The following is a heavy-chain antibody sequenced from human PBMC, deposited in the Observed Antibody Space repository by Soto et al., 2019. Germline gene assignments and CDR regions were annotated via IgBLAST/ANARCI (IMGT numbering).Heavy chain of an antibody. CDR1: GGSISSHY. Sequence: QVQLQESGPGLVRPSETLSLTCTVSGGSISSHYWTWIRQPPGKGLEWIGYIYYSGRTNYNPSLKIRVTISVDTSKNQFSLKMTSVTAADTAVYYCARDSGSSYYYYYGMDVWGQGTTVTVSS. V-gene: IGHV4-59*11. CDR3: ARDSGSSYYYYYGMDV. J-gene: IGHJ6*02. D-gene: IGHD1-26*01. CDR2: IYYSGRT.